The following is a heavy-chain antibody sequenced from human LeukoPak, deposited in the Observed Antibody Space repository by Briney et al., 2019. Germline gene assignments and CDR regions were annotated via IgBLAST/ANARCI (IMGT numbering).Heavy chain of an antibody. Sequence: SETLSLTCTVSGVSISSHYWTWIRQSPGTGLEWIGYISYTGSTNYNPSLKSRVTISKDKSKNQFSLKLSSVTAADTAVYYCASGPAIDYGDYGGPDYWGQGTLVTVSS. CDR1: GVSISSHY. CDR2: ISYTGST. V-gene: IGHV4-59*11. J-gene: IGHJ4*02. CDR3: ASGPAIDYGDYGGPDY. D-gene: IGHD4-17*01.